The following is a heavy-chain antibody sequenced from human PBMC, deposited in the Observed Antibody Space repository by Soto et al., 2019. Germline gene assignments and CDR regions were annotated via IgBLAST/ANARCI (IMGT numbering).Heavy chain of an antibody. D-gene: IGHD1-26*01. CDR3: TTDRRSGSLAAFDI. J-gene: IGHJ3*02. Sequence: LRLSCAASGFTFSNAWMNWVRQAPGKGLEWVGRIKSKTDGGTTDYAAPVKGRFTISRDDSKNTLYLQMNSLKTEDTAVYYCTTDRRSGSLAAFDIWGQGTMVTVSS. CDR2: IKSKTDGGTT. CDR1: GFTFSNAW. V-gene: IGHV3-15*07.